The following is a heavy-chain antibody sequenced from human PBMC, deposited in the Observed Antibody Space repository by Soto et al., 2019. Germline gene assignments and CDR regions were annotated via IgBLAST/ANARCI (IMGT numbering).Heavy chain of an antibody. CDR3: ARAGAKRSSEWANGFDP. D-gene: IGHD3-3*01. CDR2: IYHSGST. V-gene: IGHV4-30-2*01. Sequence: QLQLQESGLGLVQPSQTLSLTCAVSGGSISSGGSSWSWIRQPPGKGLEWIGYIYHSGSTFYNPSLRGRVSISVDRFKNEFSLKMNSVTAADTARYYCARAGAKRSSEWANGFDPWGQGTLVTVSS. CDR1: GGSISSGGSS. J-gene: IGHJ5*02.